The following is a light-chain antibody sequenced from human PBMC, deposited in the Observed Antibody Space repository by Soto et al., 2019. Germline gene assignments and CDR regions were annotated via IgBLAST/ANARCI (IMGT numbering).Light chain of an antibody. V-gene: IGKV3-20*01. J-gene: IGKJ4*01. CDR2: GSS. CDR1: QSVASDF. CDR3: QQYCCSPLT. Sequence: EIVLTQSPGTLSLSPRDGATLSCRASQSVASDFLAWYQQKPGQAPRLLIYGSSARAPGIPDRFSGGGSGTDFTLTISRLEPEDFAVYYCQQYCCSPLTFGGGTKVEIK.